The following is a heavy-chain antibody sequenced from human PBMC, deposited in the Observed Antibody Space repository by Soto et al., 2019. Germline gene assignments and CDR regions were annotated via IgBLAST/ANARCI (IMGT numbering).Heavy chain of an antibody. D-gene: IGHD3-16*01. CDR1: GYIFVNYG. CDR2: ISPYSGNT. V-gene: IGHV1-18*01. Sequence: QVQLEQSGDEVRKPGSSVKVSCKASGYIFVNYGIAWVRQAPGQGLEWMGWISPYSGNTYYASKVQGRLTMTTDTSTSTAYMDLGSLRSDDTAVYYCAMVDNYVTPTLQDVWGQGTTVTVSS. CDR3: AMVDNYVTPTLQDV. J-gene: IGHJ6*02.